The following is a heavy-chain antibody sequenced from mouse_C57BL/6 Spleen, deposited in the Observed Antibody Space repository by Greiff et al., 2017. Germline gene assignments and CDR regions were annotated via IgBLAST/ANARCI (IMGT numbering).Heavy chain of an antibody. CDR3: ARERDSRRVYDGYSWFAY. J-gene: IGHJ3*01. Sequence: QVQLQQPGAELVKPGASVKLSCKASGYTFTSYWMHWVKQRPGQGLEWIGMIHPNSGSTNYNEKFKSKATLTVDKSSSTAYMQLSSLTSEDSAVYYCARERDSRRVYDGYSWFAYWGQGTLVTVSA. V-gene: IGHV1-64*01. D-gene: IGHD2-3*01. CDR1: GYTFTSYW. CDR2: IHPNSGST.